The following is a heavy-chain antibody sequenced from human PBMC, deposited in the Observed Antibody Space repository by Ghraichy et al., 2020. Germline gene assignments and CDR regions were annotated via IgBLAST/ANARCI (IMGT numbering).Heavy chain of an antibody. D-gene: IGHD1-26*01. CDR1: GFTFSTYS. CDR2: ISNTSRYI. V-gene: IGHV3-21*01. Sequence: GGSLRLSCAASGFTFSTYSMAWVRQAPGKGLEWVSSISNTSRYIYSADSLKGRFTISRDNSENIIYLQMSRLTAEDTAVYYCAGGEGTLTYFVYWGLGSLVTVSS. CDR3: AGGEGTLTYFVY. J-gene: IGHJ4*02.